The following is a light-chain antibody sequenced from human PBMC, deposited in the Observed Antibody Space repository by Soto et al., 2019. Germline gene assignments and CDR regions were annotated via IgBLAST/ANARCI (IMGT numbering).Light chain of an antibody. CDR1: SSDVGGYDY. CDR2: AVS. Sequence: QSVLTQPASVSGSPGQSITISCTGTSSDVGGYDYVSWYQQHPGKAPKLIIFAVSNRPSGVSNRFSGSKSGNTASLTISGLQAEDEADYYCSSHTSIPTLVFGGGTKLTVL. J-gene: IGLJ2*01. V-gene: IGLV2-14*03. CDR3: SSHTSIPTLV.